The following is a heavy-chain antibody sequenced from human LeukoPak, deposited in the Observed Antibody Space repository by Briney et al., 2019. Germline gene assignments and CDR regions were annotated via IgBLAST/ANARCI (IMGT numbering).Heavy chain of an antibody. D-gene: IGHD3-22*01. V-gene: IGHV1-2*02. Sequence: ASVKVSCKASGYTFTDYYMHWVRQVPGQELEWVGWFNPTGGGSHLAQKFQGRVALTMDASINTAYLDVIRLRSDDTAFYYCAKVAFDSSGYQYYSDSWGQGSLVTVSS. J-gene: IGHJ4*02. CDR3: AKVAFDSSGYQYYSDS. CDR2: FNPTGGGS. CDR1: GYTFTDYY.